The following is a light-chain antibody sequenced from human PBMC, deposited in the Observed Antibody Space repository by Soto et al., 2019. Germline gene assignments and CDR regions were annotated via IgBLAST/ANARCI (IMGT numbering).Light chain of an antibody. V-gene: IGLV2-14*01. J-gene: IGLJ1*01. Sequence: QSALTQPASVSGSPGQSITISCTGTSSDVGGYNYVSWYQQHPGKARKLMIYEVSNRPSGVSNRFSGSKSGNTASLTISGPQAEDEADYYGSSYTSRSTLDYVFGSGTKLTVL. CDR3: SSYTSRSTLDYV. CDR2: EVS. CDR1: SSDVGGYNY.